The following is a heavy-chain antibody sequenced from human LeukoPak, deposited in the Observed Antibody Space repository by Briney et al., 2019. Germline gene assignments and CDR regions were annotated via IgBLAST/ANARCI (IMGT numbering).Heavy chain of an antibody. V-gene: IGHV3-30*18. J-gene: IGHJ6*02. CDR2: ISYDGSNK. CDR3: AKDFSILGWNDVLVYYYGMDV. Sequence: PGGSLRLSCAASGFTFSSYGMHWVRQAPGKGLEWVAVISYDGSNKYYADSVKGRFTISRDNSKNTLYLQMNSLRAEDTAVYYCAKDFSILGWNDVLVYYYGMDVWGQGTTVTVSS. D-gene: IGHD1-1*01. CDR1: GFTFSSYG.